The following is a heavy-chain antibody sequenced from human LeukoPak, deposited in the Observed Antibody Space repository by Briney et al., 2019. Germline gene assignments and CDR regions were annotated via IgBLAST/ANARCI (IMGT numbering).Heavy chain of an antibody. CDR2: ISNSGDRT. V-gene: IGHV3-23*01. J-gene: IGHJ4*02. CDR3: AKDFVPRGGSYFPGFDY. Sequence: GGSLRLSCAASGFSVSGNYMNWVRQAPRKGLEWVSTISNSGDRTYYADSVKGRFTISRDNSKNTLYLQMNSLRTEDTAVYYCAKDFVPRGGSYFPGFDYWGQGTLVIVSS. CDR1: GFSVSGNY. D-gene: IGHD1-26*01.